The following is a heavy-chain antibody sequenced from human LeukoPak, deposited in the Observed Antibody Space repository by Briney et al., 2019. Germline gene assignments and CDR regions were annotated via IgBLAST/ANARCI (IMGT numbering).Heavy chain of an antibody. D-gene: IGHD3-10*01. CDR2: INPNSGGT. CDR3: ASPDYYGPGSYKFDP. J-gene: IGHJ5*02. CDR1: GYTFTGYY. Sequence: ASVKVSCKASGYTFTGYYIHWVRQAPGQGLERMGWINPNSGGTNYAQNFQGTVTMTRDTSTSTAYMELSRLRSDDTAVYYCASPDYYGPGSYKFDPWGQGTLVTVSS. V-gene: IGHV1-2*02.